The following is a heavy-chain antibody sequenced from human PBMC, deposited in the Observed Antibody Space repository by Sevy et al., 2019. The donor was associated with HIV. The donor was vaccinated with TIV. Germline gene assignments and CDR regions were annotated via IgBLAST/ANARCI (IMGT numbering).Heavy chain of an antibody. CDR1: GFTFYSYA. CDR3: TRDERDLDAFDI. CDR2: IRTTVNGGTA. V-gene: IGHV3-49*03. Sequence: GGSLRLSCATSGFTFYSYAMSWFRQAPGKGLEWIGFIRTTVNGGTAEYAASVEGRFTISRYDSRSIAYLQMNNLKTEDTAVYYCTRDERDLDAFDIWGQGTMVTVSS. J-gene: IGHJ3*02.